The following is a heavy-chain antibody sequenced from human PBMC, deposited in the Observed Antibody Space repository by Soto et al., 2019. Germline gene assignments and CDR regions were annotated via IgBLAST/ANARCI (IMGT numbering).Heavy chain of an antibody. J-gene: IGHJ6*02. CDR1: GFTFSSYG. CDR3: AKDLSPLYSSGWYYYYGMDV. CDR2: ISYDGSNK. D-gene: IGHD6-19*01. V-gene: IGHV3-30*18. Sequence: GGSLRLSCAASGFTFSSYGMHGVRQAPGKGLEWVAVISYDGSNKYYADSVKGRFTTSRDNSKNTLHLQMNSLRAEDTAVYYCAKDLSPLYSSGWYYYYGMDVWGQGTTVTVSS.